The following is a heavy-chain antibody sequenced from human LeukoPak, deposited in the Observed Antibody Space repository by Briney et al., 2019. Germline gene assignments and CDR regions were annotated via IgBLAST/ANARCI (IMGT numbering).Heavy chain of an antibody. D-gene: IGHD1-26*01. CDR3: VVGGGIY. J-gene: IGHJ4*02. V-gene: IGHV3-74*03. CDR2: ISSDGTNT. CDR1: GFNLSNDW. Sequence: QPGGSLRLYCAASGFNLSNDWTHSVRQAPGKGLVWVSRISSDGTNTLYADSVKGRFTISRDNARNTLHLQMNSLRADDTAVYYCVVGGGIYWGQGTLVTVS.